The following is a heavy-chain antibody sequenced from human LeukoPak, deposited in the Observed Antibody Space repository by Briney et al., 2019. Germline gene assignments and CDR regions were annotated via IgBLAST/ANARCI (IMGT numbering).Heavy chain of an antibody. CDR3: AARLGATNAFDI. D-gene: IGHD1-26*01. J-gene: IGHJ3*02. CDR1: GYTFTSYC. Sequence: ASVKVSCKASGYTFTSYCISGVRQAPGQGLEWMGWISAYNGNTNYAQKLQGRVTMTTDTSTSTAYMELRSLRSDDTAGYYCAARLGATNAFDIWGQGTMVTVSS. V-gene: IGHV1-18*01. CDR2: ISAYNGNT.